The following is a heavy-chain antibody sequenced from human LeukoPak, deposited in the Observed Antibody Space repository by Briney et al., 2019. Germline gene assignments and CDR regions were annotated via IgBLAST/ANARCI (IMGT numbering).Heavy chain of an antibody. V-gene: IGHV4-34*01. CDR2: INHSGST. Sequence: PSETLSLTCAVYAGSFSGYYWSWIRQPPGKGLEWIGEINHSGSTNYNPSLKSRVTISVDTSKNQFSLKLSSVTAADTAVYYCARGRPSSSIWRKETQSRWFDPWGQGTLVTVSS. J-gene: IGHJ5*02. CDR1: AGSFSGYY. CDR3: ARGRPSSSIWRKETQSRWFDP. D-gene: IGHD3-3*01.